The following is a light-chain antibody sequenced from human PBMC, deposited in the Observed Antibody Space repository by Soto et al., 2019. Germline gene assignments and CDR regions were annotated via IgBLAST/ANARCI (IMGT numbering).Light chain of an antibody. Sequence: QSALTQPASVSGSPGQTITIPCTGTSREVGGNHYVSWFQQHPGKAPKLMMYGVSNRPSGLSNRFSGSKSANTASLTIAGIQAEDEADYYCSSYTSSSTRVFGTGTKVTVL. J-gene: IGLJ1*01. CDR3: SSYTSSSTRV. CDR2: GVS. V-gene: IGLV2-14*01. CDR1: SREVGGNHY.